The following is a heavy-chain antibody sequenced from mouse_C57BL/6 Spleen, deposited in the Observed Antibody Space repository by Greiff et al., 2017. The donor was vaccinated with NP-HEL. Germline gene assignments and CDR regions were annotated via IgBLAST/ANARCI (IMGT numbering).Heavy chain of an antibody. CDR3: TRLDYGSSPYYAMDY. Sequence: EVQVVESGEGLVKPGGSLKLSCAASGFTFSSYAMSWVRQTPEKRLEWVAYISSGGDYIYYADTVKGRFTISRDNARNTLYLQMSSLKSEDTAMYYCTRLDYGSSPYYAMDYWGQGTSVTVSS. J-gene: IGHJ4*01. CDR2: ISSGGDYI. D-gene: IGHD1-1*01. V-gene: IGHV5-9-1*02. CDR1: GFTFSSYA.